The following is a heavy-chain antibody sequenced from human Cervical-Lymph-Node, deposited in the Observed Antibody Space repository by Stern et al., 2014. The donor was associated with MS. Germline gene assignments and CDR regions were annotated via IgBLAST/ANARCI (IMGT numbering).Heavy chain of an antibody. V-gene: IGHV3-11*01. CDR1: GFRFSDYY. CDR3: VNNHYGLDY. CDR2: ITGSGDIT. Sequence: VQLVESGGGLVKPGGSLRLSCAASGFRFSDYYMAWVRQAPGKGLEWVSYITGSGDITNYADSVKGRFTISRDNAKNSLHLQMNSLRAEDTAVYYCVNNHYGLDYWGQGALVTVSS. J-gene: IGHJ4*02. D-gene: IGHD3-10*01.